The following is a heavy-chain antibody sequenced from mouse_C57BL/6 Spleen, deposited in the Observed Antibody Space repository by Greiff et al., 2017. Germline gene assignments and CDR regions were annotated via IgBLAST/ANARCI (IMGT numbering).Heavy chain of an antibody. D-gene: IGHD2-3*01. J-gene: IGHJ3*01. V-gene: IGHV1-69*01. CDR3: ARGVDGYPFAY. CDR2: IDPSDSYT. Sequence: VQLQQPGAELVMPGASVKLSCKASGYTFTSYWMHWVKQRPGQGLEWIGEIDPSDSYTNYNQKFKGKSTLTVDKSSSTAYMQLSSLTSEDSAVYYCARGVDGYPFAYWGQGTLVTVSA. CDR1: GYTFTSYW.